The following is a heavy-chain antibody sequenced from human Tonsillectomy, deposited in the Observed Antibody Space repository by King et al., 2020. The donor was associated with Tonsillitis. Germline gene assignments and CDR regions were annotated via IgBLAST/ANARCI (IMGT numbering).Heavy chain of an antibody. CDR1: GYSFVNYS. CDR3: AREGKYTYGVGDLDI. CDR2: ISTYNGNT. V-gene: IGHV1-18*04. Sequence: QLVQSGAEVKRPGASVRVSCKASGYSFVNYSFSWVRQAPGQGLEWMGWISTYNGNTNYAQKLQGRVTLTIDTSTSTAYMELGRLRSDDTAVYYCAREGKYTYGVGDLDIWGRGTLVTVSS. J-gene: IGHJ3*02. D-gene: IGHD5-18*01.